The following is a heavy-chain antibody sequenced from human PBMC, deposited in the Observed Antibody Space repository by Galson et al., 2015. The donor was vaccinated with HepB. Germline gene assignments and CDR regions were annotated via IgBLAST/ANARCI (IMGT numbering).Heavy chain of an antibody. CDR3: VKDRGRGVVAIRGFDY. Sequence: SLRLSCAASGFTFNSYAMHWVRQAPGKGLEYVSTISSDGGYTYYVDSVKGRFTISRDNSKNTLYLQMSSLGIEDRAVYYCVKDRGRGVVAIRGFDYWGQGTLVTVSS. CDR1: GFTFNSYA. J-gene: IGHJ4*02. D-gene: IGHD3-22*01. V-gene: IGHV3-64D*06. CDR2: ISSDGGYT.